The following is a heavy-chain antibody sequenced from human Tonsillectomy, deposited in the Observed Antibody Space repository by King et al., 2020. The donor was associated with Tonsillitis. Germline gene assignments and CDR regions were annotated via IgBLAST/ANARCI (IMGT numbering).Heavy chain of an antibody. CDR3: VRGEWSSGRGWFDP. J-gene: IGHJ5*02. CDR2: TDYRSKWCN. Sequence: VQLHQSGPGLVKPSQTLSLTCAISGDRVSNNSAALNWIRQSPSRGLERLGRTDYRSKWCNDYSISVKGRITITPHTSKNHFSLQLNSVTPEDTAIYYCVRGEWSSGRGWFDPWGQGILVTVSS. V-gene: IGHV6-1*01. CDR1: GDRVSNNSAA. D-gene: IGHD6-19*01.